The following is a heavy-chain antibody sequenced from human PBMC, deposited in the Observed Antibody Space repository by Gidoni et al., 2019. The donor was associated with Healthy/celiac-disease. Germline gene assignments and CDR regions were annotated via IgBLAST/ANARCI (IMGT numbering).Heavy chain of an antibody. CDR1: GFTFSRFA. J-gene: IGHJ4*02. V-gene: IGHV3-23*01. CDR3: AKDRVTEWLRFFLDQIIFDY. Sequence: EVQLLESGGGLVQPGGSLRLSCAASGFTFSRFAMSWVRPAPGKGLVGVSAISGSGGSTYYADSVKGRFTISRDNSKNTLYLQMNSLRAEDTAVYYCAKDRVTEWLRFFLDQIIFDYWGQGTLVTVSS. CDR2: ISGSGGST. D-gene: IGHD5-12*01.